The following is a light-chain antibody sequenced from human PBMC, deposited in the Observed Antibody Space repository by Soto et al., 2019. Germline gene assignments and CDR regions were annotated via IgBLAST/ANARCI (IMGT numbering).Light chain of an antibody. CDR2: GAS. CDR1: QSVSSSY. J-gene: IGKJ1*01. Sequence: EIVLTQSPGTLSLSPGERATLSCRASQSVSSSYLAWYQQKPGQAPRHLIYGASSRATGIPDRFSGSGSGTDFTLTISRLEPEDFAVYYCQQYGRSPLTFGQGTKVAIK. V-gene: IGKV3-20*01. CDR3: QQYGRSPLT.